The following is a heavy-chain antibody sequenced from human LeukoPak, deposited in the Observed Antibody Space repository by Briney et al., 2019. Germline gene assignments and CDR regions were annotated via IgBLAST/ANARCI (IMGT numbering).Heavy chain of an antibody. J-gene: IGHJ4*02. Sequence: SGTLSLTCAVYGGSVIGYYWSWIRQPPGKGLEWIGEIDHSGGANYNPSLKSRVTISADTSKSQFSLKLGSVTAADTAVYYCARVPLRFLEPFDYWGQGTLVTVSS. CDR2: IDHSGGA. V-gene: IGHV4-34*01. D-gene: IGHD3-3*01. CDR1: GGSVIGYY. CDR3: ARVPLRFLEPFDY.